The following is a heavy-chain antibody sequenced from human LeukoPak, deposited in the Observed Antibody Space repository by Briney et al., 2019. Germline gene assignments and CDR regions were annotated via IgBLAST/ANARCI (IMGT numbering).Heavy chain of an antibody. CDR2: IGGGAGST. Sequence: LRGGSLRLSCAASGSTFSSYAMSWVRQAPGKGLEWVSAIGGGAGSTYYADSVKGRFTISRDNSKNTLYLQMNSLRAEDTAVYYCAKEGPAASDSSGWYFDYWGQGTLVTLSS. CDR1: GSTFSSYA. CDR3: AKEGPAASDSSGWYFDY. J-gene: IGHJ4*02. D-gene: IGHD6-19*01. V-gene: IGHV3-23*01.